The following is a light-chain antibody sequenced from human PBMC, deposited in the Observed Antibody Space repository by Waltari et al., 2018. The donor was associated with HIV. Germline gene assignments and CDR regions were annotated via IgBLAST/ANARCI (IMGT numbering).Light chain of an antibody. V-gene: IGLV3-25*03. CDR3: QSTDTAGAVRV. CDR2: KDS. CDR1: ALPKPY. Sequence: SSELTQPPSMSVSPGQKARITCSGDALPKPYAYWYPQKSGRAPILIRVKDSYRPSGIPERFSVSTSGTTATLTISDVQAGDEADYYGQSTDTAGAVRVFGGGTKLT. J-gene: IGLJ3*02.